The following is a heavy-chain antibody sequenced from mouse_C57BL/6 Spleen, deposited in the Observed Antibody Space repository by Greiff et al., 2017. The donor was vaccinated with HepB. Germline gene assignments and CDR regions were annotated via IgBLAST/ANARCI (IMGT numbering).Heavy chain of an antibody. Sequence: EVKLMESGGGLVKPGGSLKLSCAASGFTFSSYAMSWVRQTPEKRLEWVATISDGGSYTYYPDNVKGRFTISRNNAKKNLYLIMSHLKSEDSAMYYCARDDYYCSSHWYFDGWGTGTTVTVSS. D-gene: IGHD1-1*01. J-gene: IGHJ1*03. CDR2: ISDGGSYT. CDR3: ARDDYYCSSHWYFDG. V-gene: IGHV5-4*01. CDR1: GFTFSSYA.